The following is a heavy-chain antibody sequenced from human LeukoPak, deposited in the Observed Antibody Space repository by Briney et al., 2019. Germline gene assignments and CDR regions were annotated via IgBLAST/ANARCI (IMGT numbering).Heavy chain of an antibody. J-gene: IGHJ4*02. CDR3: AKYDSSSWYYFDY. V-gene: IGHV3-64*04. CDR1: GFTFSSYA. Sequence: GGSLRLSCSASGFTFSSYAMHWVRQAPGKGLEYVSAISSNGGSTYYADSVKGRFTISRDNSKNTLSLEMNSLRAEDTAVYYCAKYDSSSWYYFDYWGQGTLVTVSS. CDR2: ISSNGGST. D-gene: IGHD6-13*01.